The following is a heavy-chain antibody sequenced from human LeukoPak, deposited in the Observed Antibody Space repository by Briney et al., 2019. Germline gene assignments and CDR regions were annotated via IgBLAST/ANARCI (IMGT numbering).Heavy chain of an antibody. CDR3: VRLRSGASDI. CDR2: TRNKANSYST. CDR1: GFTFSDHY. J-gene: IGHJ3*02. Sequence: HSGGSLRFSCAASGFTFSDHYMDRVRQAPGKGLEWAGRTRNKANSYSTEYAASVKGRFTISREESKNSLYLQVNSLKSEDTAVYYSVRLRSGASDIWGQGTMVTVSS. V-gene: IGHV3-72*01.